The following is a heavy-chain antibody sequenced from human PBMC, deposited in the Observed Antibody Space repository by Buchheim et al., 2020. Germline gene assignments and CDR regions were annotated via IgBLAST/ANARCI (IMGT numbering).Heavy chain of an antibody. Sequence: EVQLVESGGGLVKPGGSLRLSCAASGFTFSSYSMNWVRQAPGKGLEWVSSISSSSSYIYYADSVKGRFTISRDNAQHSLYLQMNSLRAEDTAVYYCAREGQRGGYSGYDNWGQGTL. CDR3: AREGQRGGYSGYDN. J-gene: IGHJ4*02. CDR1: GFTFSSYS. CDR2: ISSSSSYI. V-gene: IGHV3-21*01. D-gene: IGHD5-12*01.